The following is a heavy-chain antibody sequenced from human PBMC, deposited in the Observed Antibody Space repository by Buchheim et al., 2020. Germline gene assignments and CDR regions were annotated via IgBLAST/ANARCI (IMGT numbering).Heavy chain of an antibody. J-gene: IGHJ4*01. V-gene: IGHV3-74*01. CDR2: IKGDGSST. CDR1: EFTFTSFW. D-gene: IGHD3-16*01. CDR3: TTLITWGNFDY. Sequence: EVQLVESGGGLVQPGGSLRLSCVASEFTFTSFWMYWVRQAPGKGLVWVSRIKGDGSSTAYADSVKGRFTIPRDNAKNTLYLQMNSLRTEDTAVYYCTTLITWGNFDYWGHGTL.